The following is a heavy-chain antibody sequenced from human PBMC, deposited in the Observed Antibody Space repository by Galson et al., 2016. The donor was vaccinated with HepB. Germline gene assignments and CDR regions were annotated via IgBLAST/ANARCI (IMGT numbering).Heavy chain of an antibody. Sequence: SVKVSCKASGGTFNTFAMNWVRQAPGQGLEWMGGIIPMFGSPNYAQKFRGRVTITADENTSTAYIELSSLRSEDTAVYFCARASFQLRMGTYYFYGLDVWGQGTTVTVSS. CDR3: ARASFQLRMGTYYFYGLDV. V-gene: IGHV1-69*13. CDR2: IIPMFGSP. D-gene: IGHD3-16*01. J-gene: IGHJ6*02. CDR1: GGTFNTFA.